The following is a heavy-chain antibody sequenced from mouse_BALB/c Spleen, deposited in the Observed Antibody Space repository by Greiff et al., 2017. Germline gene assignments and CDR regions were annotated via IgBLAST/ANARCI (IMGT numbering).Heavy chain of an antibody. Sequence: VQLQQSGAELVKPGASVKLSCTASGFNIKDTYMHWVKQRPEQGLEWIGRIDPANGNTTYDPKFQVKATITADTSSNTAYLQLSSLTSEDTAVYYCARQLLRLRDYWGQGTTLTVSS. CDR1: GFNIKDTY. V-gene: IGHV14-3*02. CDR2: IDPANGNT. J-gene: IGHJ2*01. D-gene: IGHD1-2*01. CDR3: ARQLLRLRDY.